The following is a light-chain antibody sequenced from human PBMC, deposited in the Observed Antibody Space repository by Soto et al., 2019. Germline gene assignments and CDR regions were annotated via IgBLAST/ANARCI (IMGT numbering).Light chain of an antibody. CDR3: QQLDTYPLT. CDR2: AAS. V-gene: IGKV1-9*01. J-gene: IGKJ4*01. CDR1: QDISSF. Sequence: DIPLTQSPSFLSASEGDRVTITCRASQDISSFLAWYQQRPGKAPQLLIYAASALQGGVPSRFSGSGSGTEFTLTISNLQPEDFATYFCQQLDTYPLTFGGGTQVEIK.